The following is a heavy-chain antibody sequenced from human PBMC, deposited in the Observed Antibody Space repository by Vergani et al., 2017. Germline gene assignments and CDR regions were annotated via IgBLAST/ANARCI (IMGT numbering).Heavy chain of an antibody. Sequence: QVQLQQWGAGLLKPSETLSLTCAVYGGSFSGYYWSWIRQPPGKGLEWIGEINHSGSNNYNPSLKRRGTISVDTSKNQFCLKLSSVTAADTAVYYCARGAFSYYGSGRLYYYYYMDVWGKGTTVTVSS. CDR2: INHSGSN. CDR3: ARGAFSYYGSGRLYYYYYMDV. D-gene: IGHD3-10*01. J-gene: IGHJ6*03. V-gene: IGHV4-34*01. CDR1: GGSFSGYY.